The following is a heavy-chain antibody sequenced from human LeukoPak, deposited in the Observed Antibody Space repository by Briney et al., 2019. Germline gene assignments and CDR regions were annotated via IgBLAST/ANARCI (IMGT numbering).Heavy chain of an antibody. CDR2: INPSGGST. Sequence: RASVKVSCKASGYTFTSYYMHWVRQAPGQGLEWMGIINPSGGSTSYAQKFQGRVTMTRDTSTSTVYMELSSLRSEDTAVYYCARDPLAAAGISLSLPLDYWGQGTLVTVSS. CDR3: ARDPLAAAGISLSLPLDY. J-gene: IGHJ4*02. CDR1: GYTFTSYY. V-gene: IGHV1-46*01. D-gene: IGHD6-13*01.